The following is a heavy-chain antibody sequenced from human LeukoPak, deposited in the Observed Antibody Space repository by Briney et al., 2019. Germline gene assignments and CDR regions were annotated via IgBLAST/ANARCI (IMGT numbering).Heavy chain of an antibody. Sequence: ASVKVSCKASGGTFSSYAISWVRQAPGQGLEWMGGIIPIFGTANYAQKFQGRVTITADKSTSTAYMELSSLRSEDTAVYYCARATGVGGSYGGAFFDYWGQGTLVTVSS. CDR2: IIPIFGTA. V-gene: IGHV1-69*06. CDR3: ARATGVGGSYGGAFFDY. J-gene: IGHJ4*02. CDR1: GGTFSSYA. D-gene: IGHD1-26*01.